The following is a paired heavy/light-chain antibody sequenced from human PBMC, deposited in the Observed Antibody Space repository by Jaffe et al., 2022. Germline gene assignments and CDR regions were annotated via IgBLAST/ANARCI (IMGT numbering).Light chain of an antibody. J-gene: IGKJ1*01. CDR3: QQYGSSAWT. V-gene: IGKV3-20*01. Sequence: EIVLTQSPGTLSLSPGERATLSCRASQSVSSSYLAWYQQKPGQAPRLLIYGASSRATGIPDRFSGSGSGTDFTLTISRLEPEDFAVYYCQQYGSSAWTFGQGTKVEIK. CDR2: GAS. CDR1: QSVSSSY.
Heavy chain of an antibody. V-gene: IGHV2-70*20. CDR2: IDWDDDK. CDR1: GFSLSTSGMC. J-gene: IGHJ4*02. CDR3: ARIKPHYYGSGSYLPVGPFDY. D-gene: IGHD3-10*01. Sequence: QVTLRESGPALVKPTQTLTLTCTFSGFSLSTSGMCVSWVRQPPGKALEWLALIDWDDDKYYSTSLKTRLTISKDTSKNQVVLTMTNMDPVDTATYYCARIKPHYYGSGSYLPVGPFDYWGQGTLVTVSS.